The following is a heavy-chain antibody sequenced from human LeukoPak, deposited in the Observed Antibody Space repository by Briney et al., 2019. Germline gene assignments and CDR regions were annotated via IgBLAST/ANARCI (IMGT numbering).Heavy chain of an antibody. CDR1: AGSLTSSTNY. V-gene: IGHV4-39*01. CDR3: ARHYYYGRKVRYFDY. J-gene: IGHJ4*02. CDR2: IYYSGSA. D-gene: IGHD3-10*02. Sequence: TETLSLTCIVSAGSLTSSTNYWGWIRQPPGMGLEWIGSIYYSGSADYNPSLRRRVTISVDTSKNKFSLKLTSVTGADTAVYYCARHYYYGRKVRYFDYWGQGTLVTVPS.